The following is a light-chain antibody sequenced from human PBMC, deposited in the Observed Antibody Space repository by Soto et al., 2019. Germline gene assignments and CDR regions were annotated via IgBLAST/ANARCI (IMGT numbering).Light chain of an antibody. V-gene: IGKV1-16*02. Sequence: DIQMTQFPSSLSASVGDRVTITCRASQGINNYLAWFQQKPGKAPKSLIYAASSSQSGVPSKFSGSASGTDFTLTISSLQPEDSATYYCQQYDSYPLTFGGGTKVEIK. CDR2: AAS. J-gene: IGKJ4*01. CDR3: QQYDSYPLT. CDR1: QGINNY.